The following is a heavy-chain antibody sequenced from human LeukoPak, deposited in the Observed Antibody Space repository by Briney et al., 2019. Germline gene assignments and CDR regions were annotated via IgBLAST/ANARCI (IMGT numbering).Heavy chain of an antibody. Sequence: GGSLRLSCAASGFSFSTYGMSWVRQAPGKGLEWVAVISYDGGNKYYADSVKGRFTISRDNSKNTLYLQMNSLRAEDTAVYYCAKDLYQNIVVVPAASSMDVWGQGTTVTVSS. D-gene: IGHD2-2*01. J-gene: IGHJ6*02. CDR1: GFSFSTYG. CDR2: ISYDGGNK. V-gene: IGHV3-30*18. CDR3: AKDLYQNIVVVPAASSMDV.